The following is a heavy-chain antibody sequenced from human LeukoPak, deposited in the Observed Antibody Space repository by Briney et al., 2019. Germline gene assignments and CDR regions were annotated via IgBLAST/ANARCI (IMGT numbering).Heavy chain of an antibody. Sequence: GASVKVSCKASGGIFSSYAISWVRQAPGQGLEWMGGIIPIFGTANYAQKFQGRVTITAGKSTSTAYMELSSLRAEDTAVYYCARDKLDILDSSGWPRIYYYYYYMDVWGKGTTVTVSS. CDR3: ARDKLDILDSSGWPRIYYYYYYMDV. D-gene: IGHD6-19*01. J-gene: IGHJ6*03. V-gene: IGHV1-69*06. CDR1: GGIFSSYA. CDR2: IIPIFGTA.